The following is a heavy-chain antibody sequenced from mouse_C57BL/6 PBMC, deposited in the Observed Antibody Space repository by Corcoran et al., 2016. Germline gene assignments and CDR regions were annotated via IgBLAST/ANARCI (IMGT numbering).Heavy chain of an antibody. J-gene: IGHJ1*03. CDR3: ARKDYYGSSYDWYFDV. CDR1: GYTFTDYY. Sequence: EVQLQQSGPELVKPGASVKISCKASGYTFTDYYMNWVKQSHGKSLEWIGDINPNNGGTSYNQKFKGKATLTVDKSSSIAYMELRSLTSEDSAVYYCARKDYYGSSYDWYFDVWGTGTTVTVSS. CDR2: INPNNGGT. V-gene: IGHV1-26*01. D-gene: IGHD1-1*01.